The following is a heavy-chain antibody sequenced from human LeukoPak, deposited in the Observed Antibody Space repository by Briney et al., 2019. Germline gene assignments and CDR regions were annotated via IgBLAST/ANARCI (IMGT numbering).Heavy chain of an antibody. CDR3: ARDDCSGGSCYRT. Sequence: ASVKVSCKASGYTFTVYYIHWVRQAPGQGPEWMGWINPNSGGTKYEEKFQGRVTMTRDTYISTAYMEVGRLTSDDTAVDYCARDDCSGGSCYRTWGQGTLVTVSS. D-gene: IGHD2-15*01. CDR2: INPNSGGT. V-gene: IGHV1-2*02. J-gene: IGHJ4*02. CDR1: GYTFTVYY.